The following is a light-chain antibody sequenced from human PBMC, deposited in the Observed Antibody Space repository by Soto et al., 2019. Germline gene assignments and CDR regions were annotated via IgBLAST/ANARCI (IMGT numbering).Light chain of an antibody. CDR2: GAS. V-gene: IGKV3-15*01. Sequence: TVLTQSPGTLSVSPGERASLSCRASQSVSINLAWYQQKPGQAPRLLIYGASTRATGIPARFSGSGSGTELTLNIISLQYEDFGVYYCQEYYNWPTEGTFGQSTKGEV. J-gene: IGKJ1*01. CDR1: QSVSIN. CDR3: QEYYNWPTEGT.